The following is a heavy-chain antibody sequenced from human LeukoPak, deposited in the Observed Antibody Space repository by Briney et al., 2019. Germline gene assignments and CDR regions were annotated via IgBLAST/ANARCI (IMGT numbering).Heavy chain of an antibody. Sequence: ASVKVSCKASGGTFSSYAISWVRQAPGQGLEWMGWINPNSGGTNYAQKFQGRVTMTRDTSISTAYMELSRLRSDGTAVYYCARTLEGYSSGWYKYWGQGTLVTVSS. CDR1: GGTFSSYA. V-gene: IGHV1-2*02. CDR2: INPNSGGT. CDR3: ARTLEGYSSGWYKY. D-gene: IGHD6-19*01. J-gene: IGHJ4*02.